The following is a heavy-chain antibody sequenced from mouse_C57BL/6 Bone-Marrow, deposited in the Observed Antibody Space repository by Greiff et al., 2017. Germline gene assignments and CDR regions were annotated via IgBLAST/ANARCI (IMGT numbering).Heavy chain of an antibody. V-gene: IGHV1-39*01. Sequence: VQLKESGPELVKPGASVKISCKASGYSFTDYNLNWVKQSNGKSLEWIGVINPNYGTTSYNQKFKGKATLTVDQSSSTAYMQLNSLTSEDSAVYYCARDYSNFDWYFDVWGTGTTVTVSS. CDR1: GYSFTDYN. J-gene: IGHJ1*03. CDR2: INPNYGTT. D-gene: IGHD2-5*01. CDR3: ARDYSNFDWYFDV.